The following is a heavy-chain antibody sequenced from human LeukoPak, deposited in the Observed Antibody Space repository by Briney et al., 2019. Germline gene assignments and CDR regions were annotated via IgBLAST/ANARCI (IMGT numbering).Heavy chain of an antibody. D-gene: IGHD3-10*01. J-gene: IGHJ6*03. CDR2: ISGSGGGT. V-gene: IGHV3-23*01. CDR1: GFTFSSYA. CDR3: AKEGYYYGSGSYYIGAGIDYYYYYMDV. Sequence: GGSLRLSCAASGFTFSSYAMSWVRQAPGKGLEWVSAISGSGGGTYYADSVKGRFTISRDNSKNTLYLQMNSLRAEDTAVYYCAKEGYYYGSGSYYIGAGIDYYYYYMDVWGKGTTVTVS.